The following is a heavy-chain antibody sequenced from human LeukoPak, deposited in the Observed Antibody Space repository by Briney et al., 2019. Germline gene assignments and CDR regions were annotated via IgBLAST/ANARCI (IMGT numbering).Heavy chain of an antibody. CDR2: IYYSGST. J-gene: IGHJ4*02. CDR3: ARHYGEGLKLTFFDY. D-gene: IGHD4/OR15-4a*01. V-gene: IGHV4-39*01. Sequence: SETLSLTCTVSGGSISSSSYYWGWIRQPPGKGLEWIGSIYYSGSTYYNPSLKSRVTISVDTSKNQFSLKLSSVTAADTAVYYCARHYGEGLKLTFFDYWGQGTLVTVSS. CDR1: GGSISSSSYY.